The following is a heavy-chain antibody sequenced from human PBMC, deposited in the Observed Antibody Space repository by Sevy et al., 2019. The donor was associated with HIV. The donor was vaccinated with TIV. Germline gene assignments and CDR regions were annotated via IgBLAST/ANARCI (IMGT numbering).Heavy chain of an antibody. D-gene: IGHD3-22*01. CDR3: TRWYYYDSSGYYGAPAFDI. CDR1: GFTFGDYA. J-gene: IGHJ3*02. CDR2: IRSKAYGGTT. Sequence: GGSLRLSCTASGFTFGDYAMSWVRQAPGKGLEWVGFIRSKAYGGTTEDAASVKGRFTISRDDSKSIAYLQMNSLKTEDTAVYYCTRWYYYDSSGYYGAPAFDIWGQGTMVTVSS. V-gene: IGHV3-49*04.